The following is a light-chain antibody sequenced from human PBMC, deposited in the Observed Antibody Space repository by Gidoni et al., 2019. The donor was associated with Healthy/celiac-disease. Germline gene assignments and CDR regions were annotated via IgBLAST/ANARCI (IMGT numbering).Light chain of an antibody. CDR1: QSVSSY. J-gene: IGKJ1*01. V-gene: IGKV3-11*01. CDR3: QQRSNWPPWT. CDR2: DAS. Sequence: EIVLTQSPATLSLSPGERATLSCRASQSVSSYLAWYQPKPGQAPRLLIYDASNRATGIPARFSGSGSGTDFTLPISSLEPEDFAVYYCQQRSNWPPWTFGQGTKVEIK.